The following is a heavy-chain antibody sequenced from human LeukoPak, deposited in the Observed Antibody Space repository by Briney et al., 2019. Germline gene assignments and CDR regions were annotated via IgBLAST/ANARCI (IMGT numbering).Heavy chain of an antibody. J-gene: IGHJ5*02. D-gene: IGHD3-10*01. Sequence: GGSLRLSCAAFRLTVSTNYMSWGRQAPGKGLEWVAVIYSGGSTFYADSVKGRFTISRGNSKNTVYLQMNRLRAEDTAVYYCTRDDVNMLRGGFDPWGQGTLVTVSS. CDR3: TRDDVNMLRGGFDP. CDR2: IYSGGST. V-gene: IGHV3-66*01. CDR1: RLTVSTNY.